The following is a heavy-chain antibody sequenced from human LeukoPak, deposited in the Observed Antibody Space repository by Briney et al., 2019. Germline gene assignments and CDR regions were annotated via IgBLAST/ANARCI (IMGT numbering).Heavy chain of an antibody. CDR2: IYYSGST. D-gene: IGHD2-2*01. V-gene: IGHV4-59*01. CDR1: GGSISSYY. CDR3: ARVKIEVSAAEYYFDY. Sequence: PSETLSLTCTVSGGSISSYYWSWIRQPPGKGLEWIGYIYYSGSTNYNPSLKSRVTISVDTSKNQFSLKLSSVTAADTAVYYCARVKIEVSAAEYYFDYWGQGTLVTVSS. J-gene: IGHJ4*02.